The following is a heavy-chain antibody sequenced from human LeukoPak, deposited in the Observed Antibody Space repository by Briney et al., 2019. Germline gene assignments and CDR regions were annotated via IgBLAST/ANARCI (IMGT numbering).Heavy chain of an antibody. Sequence: SETLSLTCSVSGVSLTNDSSFWSWIRQPAGKGLEWIGRIYATGNTNYNPSLERRVTISVDTSKNQFSLELTSVTAADTAVYYCARELGSDYGGYSPWGQGTLVTVSS. CDR2: IYATGNT. D-gene: IGHD4-23*01. CDR3: ARELGSDYGGYSP. CDR1: GVSLTNDSSF. J-gene: IGHJ5*02. V-gene: IGHV4-61*02.